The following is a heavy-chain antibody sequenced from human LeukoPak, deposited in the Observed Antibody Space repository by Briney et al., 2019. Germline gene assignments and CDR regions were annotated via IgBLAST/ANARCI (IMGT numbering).Heavy chain of an antibody. CDR2: IYYSGFT. CDR3: VRDLSNYYESSGAFDI. J-gene: IGHJ3*02. D-gene: IGHD3-22*01. V-gene: IGHV4-39*07. CDR1: GGPITTNSYY. Sequence: SETLSLTCTVSGGPITTNSYYWVWIRQSPGKGLEWIASIYYSGFTYYNPSLKSRVTTSVDKSKNKFSLKLSSVTAADTAVYYCVRDLSNYYESSGAFDIWGPGTMVTVSP.